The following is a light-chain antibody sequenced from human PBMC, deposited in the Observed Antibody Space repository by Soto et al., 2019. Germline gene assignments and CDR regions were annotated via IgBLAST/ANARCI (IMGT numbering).Light chain of an antibody. CDR2: GSS. V-gene: IGKV3-15*01. CDR3: QQYGRSPWT. Sequence: EIVMTESPTSLSVSPGETATFSCRASHSISDTLAWYQQKPGQAPRLLIFGSSTRAPGIPARFSGSGSGTDFTLTISRLEPEDFAVYYCQQYGRSPWTFGQGTKVDI. CDR1: HSISDT. J-gene: IGKJ1*01.